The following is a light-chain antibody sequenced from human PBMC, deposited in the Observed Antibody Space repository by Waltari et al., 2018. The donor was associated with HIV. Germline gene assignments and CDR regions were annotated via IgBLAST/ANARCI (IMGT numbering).Light chain of an antibody. Sequence: DVVLAQSQDSGAVSRGERATINCKSSQSLLYRFDGPNYLVWYQQRPGSSPKLLISWASTRESGFPDRFSGSGSGTDFTLTIYNVQPEDAAVYYCQEYYSHFPTFGQGTKVEIK. CDR2: WAS. CDR3: QEYYSHFPT. CDR1: QSLLYRFDGPNY. J-gene: IGKJ1*01. V-gene: IGKV4-1*01.